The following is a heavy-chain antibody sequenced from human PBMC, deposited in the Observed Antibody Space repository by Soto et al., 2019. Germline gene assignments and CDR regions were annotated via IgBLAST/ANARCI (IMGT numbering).Heavy chain of an antibody. CDR1: GGTFSSYA. J-gene: IGHJ6*02. CDR3: ARAADCSGGSCYSYGMDV. CDR2: LIPIFGTA. Sequence: QVQLVQSGAEVKKPGSSVKVSFKASGGTFSSYAISWVRQAPGQGLEWMGGLIPIFGTANYAQKFQGRVTITADESTSTAYMELSSLRSEDTAVYYCARAADCSGGSCYSYGMDVWGQGTTVTVSS. D-gene: IGHD2-15*01. V-gene: IGHV1-69*01.